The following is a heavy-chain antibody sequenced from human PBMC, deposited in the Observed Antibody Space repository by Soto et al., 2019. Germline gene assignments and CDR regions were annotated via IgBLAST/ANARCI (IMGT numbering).Heavy chain of an antibody. D-gene: IGHD7-27*01. V-gene: IGHV4-59*01. CDR3: ARLWGTDFDF. Sequence: QVQLQESGPGLVKPSETLSLTCTVSGGSISSYYWSWIRQPPGQGLEWIGDIYYSGSTHYDPSRKSRVTISVDTTKHQCPLKLGSEIAADTAVYCCARLWGTDFDFGGQGTRVTVSS. CDR1: GGSISSYY. J-gene: IGHJ4*02. CDR2: IYYSGST.